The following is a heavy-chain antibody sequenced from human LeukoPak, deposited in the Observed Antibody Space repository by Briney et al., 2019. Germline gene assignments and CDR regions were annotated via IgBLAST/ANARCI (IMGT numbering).Heavy chain of an antibody. Sequence: ASVKVSCKASGYSFTSNVISWVRQAPGQGLEWMGWINPNSGDTNYAQKFHSSVTRTRDTSISTAYMELSRLRSDDTAVYYCARVRDLWFGDFDYWGQGTLVTVSS. J-gene: IGHJ4*02. D-gene: IGHD3-10*01. CDR3: ARVRDLWFGDFDY. V-gene: IGHV1-2*02. CDR1: GYSFTSNV. CDR2: INPNSGDT.